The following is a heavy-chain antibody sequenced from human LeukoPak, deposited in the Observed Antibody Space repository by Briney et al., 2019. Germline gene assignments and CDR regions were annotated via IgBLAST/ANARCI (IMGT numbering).Heavy chain of an antibody. CDR2: ISSASNTI. J-gene: IGHJ5*02. Sequence: PGDSLRLSCAASGFTFSSYSLNWVRQAPGKGLEWVSYISSASNTIYYADSVKGRFTISRDNAKNSLYLQMNSLRAEDTAMYYCARDGWFGDYNWFDPWGQGTLVTVSS. CDR1: GFTFSSYS. V-gene: IGHV3-48*01. D-gene: IGHD3-10*01. CDR3: ARDGWFGDYNWFDP.